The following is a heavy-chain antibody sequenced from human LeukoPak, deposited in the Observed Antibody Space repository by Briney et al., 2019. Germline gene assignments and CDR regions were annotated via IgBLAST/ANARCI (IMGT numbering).Heavy chain of an antibody. V-gene: IGHV4-59*01. CDR2: IYYSGST. D-gene: IGHD1-26*01. CDR3: AREAIVGATRLYYFDY. J-gene: IGHJ4*02. Sequence: PSETLSLTCTVSGGSISSYYWSWIRQPPGKGLEWIGYIYYSGSTNYNPSLKSRVTISVDTSKNQFSLKLSSVTAADTAVCYCAREAIVGATRLYYFDYWGQGTLVTVSS. CDR1: GGSISSYY.